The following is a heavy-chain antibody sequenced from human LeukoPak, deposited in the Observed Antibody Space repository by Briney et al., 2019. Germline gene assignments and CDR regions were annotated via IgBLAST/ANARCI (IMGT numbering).Heavy chain of an antibody. D-gene: IGHD4-23*01. CDR3: ARDAVVGTGIAFDV. V-gene: IGHV3-11*01. J-gene: IGHJ3*01. Sequence: GGSLRLSCAASGFTFSDYYMGWIRQAPGKGLEWVSYISSSGSTIYYADSVKGRFTISRDNAKNSLYLQMNSLRAEDTAVYYCARDAVVGTGIAFDVWGQGTMVTVSS. CDR2: ISSSGSTI. CDR1: GFTFSDYY.